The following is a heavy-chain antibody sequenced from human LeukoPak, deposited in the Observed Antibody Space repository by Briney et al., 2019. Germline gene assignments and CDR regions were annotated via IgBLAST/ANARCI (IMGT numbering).Heavy chain of an antibody. CDR3: ARNIAVAGMPFGY. Sequence: ASVKVSCKASGYTFTGYFMHWVRQAPGQGLEWMGWINPNSGGTTYAQKFQGRVTMTRDTSITTAYMELSRLRSDDTAVYYCARNIAVAGMPFGYWGQGTLVTVSS. V-gene: IGHV1-2*02. J-gene: IGHJ4*02. CDR1: GYTFTGYF. CDR2: INPNSGGT. D-gene: IGHD6-19*01.